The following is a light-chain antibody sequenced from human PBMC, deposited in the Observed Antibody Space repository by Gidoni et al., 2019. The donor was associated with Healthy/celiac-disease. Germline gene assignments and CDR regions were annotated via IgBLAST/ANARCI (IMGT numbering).Light chain of an antibody. J-gene: IGLJ3*02. Sequence: QLVLTQSPSASASLGASVKLTCTLSSGHSSYAIAWHQQQPEKGPRYLMKLNSDGSHSKGDGIPDRFPGSSSGAERYLTISSLQSEDEADYYCQTWGTGIHWVFGGGTKLTVL. V-gene: IGLV4-69*01. CDR1: SGHSSYA. CDR3: QTWGTGIHWV. CDR2: LNSDGSH.